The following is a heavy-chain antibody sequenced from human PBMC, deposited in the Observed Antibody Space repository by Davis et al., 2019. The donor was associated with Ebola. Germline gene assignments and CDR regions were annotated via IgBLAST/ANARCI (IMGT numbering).Heavy chain of an antibody. CDR1: GGSISSSNW. CDR2: IYHSGST. D-gene: IGHD6-13*01. CDR3: ARRAAAGTGWYFDR. J-gene: IGHJ2*01. Sequence: SETLSLTCAVSGGSISSSNWWSWVRQPPGKGLEWIGEIYHSGSTNYNPSLKSRVTISVDKSKNQFSLKLSSVTAADTAVYYCARRAAAGTGWYFDRWGRGTLVTGSS. V-gene: IGHV4-4*02.